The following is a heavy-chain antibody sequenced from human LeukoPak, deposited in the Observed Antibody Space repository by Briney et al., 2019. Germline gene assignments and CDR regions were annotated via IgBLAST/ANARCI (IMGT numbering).Heavy chain of an antibody. CDR3: ARRATSYFDY. CDR1: GGSISSSSYY. CDR2: IYYSGST. Sequence: SETLSLTCTVSGGSISSSSYYWGWIRQPPGKGLEWIGSIYYSGSTYYNPSLKSRVTISVDTSKNQFSLKLRSVTAADTAVYYCARRATSYFDYWGQGTLGTVSS. J-gene: IGHJ4*02. D-gene: IGHD5-24*01. V-gene: IGHV4-39*01.